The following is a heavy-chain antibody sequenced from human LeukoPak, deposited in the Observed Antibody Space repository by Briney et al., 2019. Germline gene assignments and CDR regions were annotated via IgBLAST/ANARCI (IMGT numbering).Heavy chain of an antibody. J-gene: IGHJ4*02. D-gene: IGHD3-16*01. CDR1: GGSFSGYY. Sequence: KSSETLSLTCAVYGGSFSGYYWSWIRQPPGKGLEWIGEINHSGSTNYNPSLKSRVTISVDTSKNQFSLKLSSVTAADTAVYYCARGYINITFGGVTPTYYFDYWGQGTLVTVSS. V-gene: IGHV4-34*01. CDR3: ARGYINITFGGVTPTYYFDY. CDR2: INHSGST.